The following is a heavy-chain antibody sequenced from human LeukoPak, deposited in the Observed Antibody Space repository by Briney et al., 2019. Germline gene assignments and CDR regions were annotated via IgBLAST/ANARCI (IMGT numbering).Heavy chain of an antibody. V-gene: IGHV1-3*01. J-gene: IGHJ4*02. CDR3: ARWGSIAAAGTDFDY. D-gene: IGHD6-13*01. Sequence: ASVKVSCKASGYTFTSYAMHWVRQAPGQRLEWMGWINAGNGNTKYSQKFQGRVTITRDTPASTAYMELSSLRSEDTAVYYCARWGSIAAAGTDFDYWGQGTLVTVSS. CDR2: INAGNGNT. CDR1: GYTFTSYA.